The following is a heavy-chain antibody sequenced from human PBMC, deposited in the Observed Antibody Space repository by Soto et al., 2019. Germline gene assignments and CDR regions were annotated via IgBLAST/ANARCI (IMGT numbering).Heavy chain of an antibody. CDR2: INSDGSST. Sequence: GSLRLSCAASGFTFSSYWMHWVRQAPGKGLVWVSRINSDGSSTSYADSVKGRFTISRDNSKNTLYLQMNSLRAEDTAVYYCAKVGEAYDRGYFDLWGRGTLVAVSS. V-gene: IGHV3-74*01. D-gene: IGHD3-22*01. J-gene: IGHJ2*01. CDR3: AKVGEAYDRGYFDL. CDR1: GFTFSSYW.